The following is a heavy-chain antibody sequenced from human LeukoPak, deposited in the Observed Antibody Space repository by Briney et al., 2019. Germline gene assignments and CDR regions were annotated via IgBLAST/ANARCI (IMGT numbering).Heavy chain of an antibody. Sequence: SETLSLTCTVSGGSISSYYWSWIRQPPGKGPEWIGYIYYSGSTNYNPSLKSRVTISVDTSKNQFSLKLSSVTAADTAVYYCARVNIRPYYFDYWGQGTLVAVSS. CDR1: GGSISSYY. CDR2: IYYSGST. CDR3: ARVNIRPYYFDY. V-gene: IGHV4-59*01. J-gene: IGHJ4*02.